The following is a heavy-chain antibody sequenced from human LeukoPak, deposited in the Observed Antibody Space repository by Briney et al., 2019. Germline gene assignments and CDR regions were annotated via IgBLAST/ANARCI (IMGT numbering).Heavy chain of an antibody. CDR1: GFTFSSYD. Sequence: PGRSLRLSCAASGFTFSSYDMSWVRQAPGKGLEWVSVISGSGDSTYYAGSVKGRFTISRDNSKTTLFLQMNSLRVEDAAVYYCAKVLRQLTHALVFDYWGQGTLVTVSS. D-gene: IGHD3-16*01. CDR2: ISGSGDST. CDR3: AKVLRQLTHALVFDY. J-gene: IGHJ4*02. V-gene: IGHV3-23*01.